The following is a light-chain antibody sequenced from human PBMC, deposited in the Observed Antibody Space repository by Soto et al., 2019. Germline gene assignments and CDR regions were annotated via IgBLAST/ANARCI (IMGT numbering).Light chain of an antibody. Sequence: QSVLTQPAAVYGSTRQSITISCTGTSSDVGYYNLVSWYQQHPGKAPKLIIYEVNKRPSGFSNRFSGSNSGNTASLTISGLQAEDEADYYCCSYAGSTTHYVFGTGTKVPVL. CDR2: EVN. V-gene: IGLV2-23*02. CDR1: SSDVGYYNL. J-gene: IGLJ1*01. CDR3: CSYAGSTTHYV.